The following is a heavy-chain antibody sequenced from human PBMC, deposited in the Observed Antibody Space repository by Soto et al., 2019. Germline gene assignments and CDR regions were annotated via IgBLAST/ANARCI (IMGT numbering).Heavy chain of an antibody. D-gene: IGHD6-19*01. CDR3: AKIADRYSTGYYYYYGMDV. CDR1: GFTFSSYG. V-gene: IGHV3-30*18. J-gene: IGHJ6*02. Sequence: GGSLRLSCAASGFTFSSYGMHWVRQAPGKGLEWVAVISYDGSNKYYADSVKGRFTISRDNSKNTLYLQMNSLRAEDTAVYYCAKIADRYSTGYYYYYGMDVWGQGTTVTVSS. CDR2: ISYDGSNK.